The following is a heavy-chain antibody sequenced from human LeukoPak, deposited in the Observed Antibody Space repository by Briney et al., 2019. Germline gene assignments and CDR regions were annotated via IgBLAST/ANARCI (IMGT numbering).Heavy chain of an antibody. CDR2: ISGSGGST. V-gene: IGHV3-23*01. CDR1: GFTFSSYA. D-gene: IGHD2-2*01. CDR3: AKDGRDGIVVVPAATTPYFDY. Sequence: AGGSLRLSCAASGFTFSSYAMSWVRQAPGKGLEWVSAISGSGGSTYYADSVKGRFTISRDNSKNTLYLQMNSLRAEDTAVYYCAKDGRDGIVVVPAATTPYFDYWGQGTLVTVSS. J-gene: IGHJ4*02.